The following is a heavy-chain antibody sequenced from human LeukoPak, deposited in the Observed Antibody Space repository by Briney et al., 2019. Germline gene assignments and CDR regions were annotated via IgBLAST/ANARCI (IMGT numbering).Heavy chain of an antibody. CDR1: GFTVSSNY. J-gene: IGHJ4*02. Sequence: PGGSLRLSCAASGFTVSSNYMSWVRQAPGKGLEWVSVIYSGGSTYYADSVKGRFTISRDNSKNTLYLQMNSLRAEDTAVYYRAVVQMYSSGWERTGYFDYWGQGTLVTVSS. CDR2: IYSGGST. V-gene: IGHV3-53*01. D-gene: IGHD6-19*01. CDR3: AVVQMYSSGWERTGYFDY.